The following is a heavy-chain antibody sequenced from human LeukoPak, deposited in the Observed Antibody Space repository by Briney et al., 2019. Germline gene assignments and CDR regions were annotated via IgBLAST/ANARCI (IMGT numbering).Heavy chain of an antibody. D-gene: IGHD2-2*01. V-gene: IGHV4-34*01. CDR3: AKGPLRGTAAAIDY. J-gene: IGHJ4*02. CDR2: INHSGST. Sequence: SETLSLTCAVYGGSFSGYYWSWIRQPPGKGLEWIGEINHSGSTNYNPSLKSRVTISVDTSKNQFSLKLSSVTAADTAVYYCAKGPLRGTAAAIDYWGQGTLVTVSS. CDR1: GGSFSGYY.